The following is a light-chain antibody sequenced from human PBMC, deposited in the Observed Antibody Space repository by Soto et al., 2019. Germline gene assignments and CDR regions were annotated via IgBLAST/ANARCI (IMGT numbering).Light chain of an antibody. J-gene: IGLJ1*01. V-gene: IGLV2-23*01. CDR2: EGS. CDR1: SSDVGSYNL. CDR3: FSYAGSSTYV. Sequence: SVLTQPASVSGSPGQSITISCAGTSSDVGSYNLVSWYQNHPGKAPKLMIYEGSKRPSGVSNRFSGSKSGNTASLTISGLQAADEADYFCFSYAGSSTYVFGTGKKVNV.